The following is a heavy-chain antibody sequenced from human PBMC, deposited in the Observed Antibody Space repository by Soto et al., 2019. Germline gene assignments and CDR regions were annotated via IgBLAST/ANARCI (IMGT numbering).Heavy chain of an antibody. Sequence: QVQLVESGGGLVKPGGSLRLSCAASGFTFSDYYMSWIRQAPGKGLEWVSYISSSSSYTNYADSVKGRFTISRDNAKNSLYLQMNSLRAEDTAVYYCARHVVVVHKPSVDYWGQGTLVTVSS. CDR1: GFTFSDYY. CDR2: ISSSSSYT. D-gene: IGHD3-22*01. V-gene: IGHV3-11*06. CDR3: ARHVVVVHKPSVDY. J-gene: IGHJ4*02.